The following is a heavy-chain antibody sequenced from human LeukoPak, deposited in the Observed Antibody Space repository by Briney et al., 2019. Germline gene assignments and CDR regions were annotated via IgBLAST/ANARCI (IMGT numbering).Heavy chain of an antibody. J-gene: IGHJ4*02. D-gene: IGHD3-9*01. V-gene: IGHV1-46*01. CDR1: GYTFTSYY. CDR3: AREGDDLLTGYGPWDY. Sequence: GASVKVSCKASGYTFTSYYMPWVRQAPGQGLEWMGIINHSGGSTSYAQKFQGRVTMTRDTSTSTVYMELSSLRSEDTAVYYCAREGDDLLTGYGPWDYWGQGTPVTVSS. CDR2: INHSGGST.